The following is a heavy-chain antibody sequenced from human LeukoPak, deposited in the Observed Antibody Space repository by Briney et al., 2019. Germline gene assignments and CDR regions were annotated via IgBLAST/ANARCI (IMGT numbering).Heavy chain of an antibody. D-gene: IGHD2-15*01. V-gene: IGHV3-21*04. J-gene: IGHJ4*02. Sequence: ETGGSLRLSCAASGFTFSSYSMNWVRQAPGKGLEWVSSISSSSSYIYYADSVKGRFTISRDNAKNSLYLQMNSLRAEDTAVYYCAKTSVGEGRIIGSGYFDNWGQGTLVTVSS. CDR2: ISSSSSYI. CDR3: AKTSVGEGRIIGSGYFDN. CDR1: GFTFSSYS.